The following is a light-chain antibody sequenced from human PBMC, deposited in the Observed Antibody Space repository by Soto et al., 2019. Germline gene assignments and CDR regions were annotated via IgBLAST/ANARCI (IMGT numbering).Light chain of an antibody. CDR2: GAS. CDR1: QSVSSSS. J-gene: IGKJ2*01. V-gene: IGKV3-20*01. Sequence: EIVLTQSPGTLSLSPGERATLSCRASQSVSSSSLAWYQQKPGQAPRLLIYGASSRATGIPDRFSGSGSGTDFNFTISRLEPEDSAMYYCQQYGSSPMYTFGQGTKLEIK. CDR3: QQYGSSPMYT.